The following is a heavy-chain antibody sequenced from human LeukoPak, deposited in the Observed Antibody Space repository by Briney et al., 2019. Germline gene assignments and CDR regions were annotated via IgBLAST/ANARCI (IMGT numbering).Heavy chain of an antibody. Sequence: GGSLRLSCTASGFTFGDYAMSWVRQAPGKGLEWVGFIRSKAYGGTTEYAASVKGRFTISRDDSKSIAYLQMNSLKTEDTAVYYCTKSIAAAGTPFDYWGQGTLVTVSS. V-gene: IGHV3-49*04. J-gene: IGHJ4*02. D-gene: IGHD6-13*01. CDR2: IRSKAYGGTT. CDR1: GFTFGDYA. CDR3: TKSIAAAGTPFDY.